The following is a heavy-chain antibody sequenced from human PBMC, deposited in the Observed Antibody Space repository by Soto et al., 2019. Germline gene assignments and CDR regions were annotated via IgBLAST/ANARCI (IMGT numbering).Heavy chain of an antibody. CDR3: TRGLRPSSAGTGAY. Sequence: GGSLRLSCVTSGFDFSYYWIHWIRQAPGKGLVWVSRIDPDGSTTNYADSVKGRFTVSRDNAKDTAYLQMDSLTADDTALYYCTRGLRPSSAGTGAYWGPGTLVTVSS. CDR2: IDPDGSTT. CDR1: GFDFSYYW. D-gene: IGHD1-1*01. J-gene: IGHJ1*01. V-gene: IGHV3-74*01.